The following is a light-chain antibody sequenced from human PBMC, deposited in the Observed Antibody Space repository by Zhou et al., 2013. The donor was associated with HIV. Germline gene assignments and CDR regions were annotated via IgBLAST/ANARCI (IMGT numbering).Light chain of an antibody. J-gene: IGLJ2*01. CDR1: SSDVGGYNY. CDR3: SSYTGSSTYVV. V-gene: IGLV2-14*03. CDR2: AVN. Sequence: QSALTQPASVSGSPGQSITISCTGTSSDVGGYNYVSWYQHHPDKAPKLMIYAVNERPSGVSNRFSGSKSGNTASLTISGLQAEDEADYYCSSYTGSSTYVVFGGETKLTVL.